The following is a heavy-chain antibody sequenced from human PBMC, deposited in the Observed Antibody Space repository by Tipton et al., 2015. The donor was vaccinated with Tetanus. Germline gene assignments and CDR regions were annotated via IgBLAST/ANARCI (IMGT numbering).Heavy chain of an antibody. CDR1: GFTFSSYA. D-gene: IGHD6-13*01. CDR3: AKEGHSSPTSPGIDY. Sequence: SLRLSCAASGFTFSSYAMTWVRQAPGKGLEWVSAISGSGDTTYYPDSVKGRFAISRDNSKNTLYLQMNSLRGEDAAVYYCAKEGHSSPTSPGIDYWGQGTLVTVSS. V-gene: IGHV3-23*01. J-gene: IGHJ4*02. CDR2: ISGSGDTT.